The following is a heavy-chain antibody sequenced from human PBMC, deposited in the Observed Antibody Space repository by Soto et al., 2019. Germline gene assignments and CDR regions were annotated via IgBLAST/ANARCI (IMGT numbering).Heavy chain of an antibody. CDR2: IYYSGST. D-gene: IGHD6-13*01. CDR3: ARAKAPLYSSSWYWFDP. CDR1: GGSISSYD. J-gene: IGHJ5*02. Sequence: SETLSLSCTVSGGSISSYDWSWIRQPPGKGLEWIGYIYYSGSTNYTPPLTSRVTISVDTSKNQFSLKLSSVTAADTAVYYCARAKAPLYSSSWYWFDPWGQGPLVTLSS. V-gene: IGHV4-59*08.